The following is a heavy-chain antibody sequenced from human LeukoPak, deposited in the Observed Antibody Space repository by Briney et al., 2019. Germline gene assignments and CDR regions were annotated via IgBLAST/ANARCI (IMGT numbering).Heavy chain of an antibody. CDR2: IYSSGNT. D-gene: IGHD4-11*01. CDR1: GGSISSYY. CDR3: ARYSEISDTRWFDP. J-gene: IGHJ5*02. Sequence: PSETLSLTCTVSGGSISSYYWSWIRQPPGKGLEWIGYIYSSGNTNYNPSLKSRVTISVDTSKNQFSLKVTSVTAADTATYYCARYSEISDTRWFDPWGQGTLVTVSS. V-gene: IGHV4-59*01.